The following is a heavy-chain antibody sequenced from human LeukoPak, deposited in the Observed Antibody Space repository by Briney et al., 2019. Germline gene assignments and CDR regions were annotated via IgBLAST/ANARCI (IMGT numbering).Heavy chain of an antibody. J-gene: IGHJ4*02. Sequence: PGGSLRLSCAASGFTFSNYWMHWVRQAPGKGLVWVSRINSDGINTSYADSVKGRFTISRDNAKNTLNLQMNSLRAEDTAVYYCAKDEYSGYEVTPTVTSRWGQGTLVTVSS. V-gene: IGHV3-74*01. CDR1: GFTFSNYW. CDR2: INSDGINT. D-gene: IGHD5-12*01. CDR3: AKDEYSGYEVTPTVTSR.